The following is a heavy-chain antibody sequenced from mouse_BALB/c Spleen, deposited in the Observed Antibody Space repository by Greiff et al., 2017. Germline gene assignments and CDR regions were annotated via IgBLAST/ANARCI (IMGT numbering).Heavy chain of an antibody. D-gene: IGHD2-1*01. CDR2: INPSNGGT. V-gene: IGHV1S81*02. Sequence: QVQLQQPGAELVKPGASVKLSCKASGYTFTSYYMYWVKQRPGQGLEWIGGINPSNGGTNFNEKFKSKATLTVDKSSSTAYMQLSSLTSEDSAVYYCTRRGGNYEGCAMDYWGQGTSVTVSS. CDR3: TRRGGNYEGCAMDY. CDR1: GYTFTSYY. J-gene: IGHJ4*01.